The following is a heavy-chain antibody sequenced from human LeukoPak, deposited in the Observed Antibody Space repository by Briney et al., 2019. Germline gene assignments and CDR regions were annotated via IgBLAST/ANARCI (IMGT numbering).Heavy chain of an antibody. V-gene: IGHV1-18*01. Sequence: GASVKVSCKASGYTFTSYGISWVRQAPGQGLEWMGWISDYNGNTNYPQKFQGRLTMTTATSTKTAYMELMSLTSDDTAVYYCARGQIEGGFDYWGQGTLVTVSS. CDR3: ARGQIEGGFDY. CDR2: ISDYNGNT. CDR1: GYTFTSYG. J-gene: IGHJ4*02. D-gene: IGHD3-16*01.